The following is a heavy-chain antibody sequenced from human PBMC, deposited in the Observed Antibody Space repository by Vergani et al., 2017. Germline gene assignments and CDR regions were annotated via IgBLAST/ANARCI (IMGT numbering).Heavy chain of an antibody. CDR3: APYCSSTSCYPDFDY. V-gene: IGHV3-48*01. Sequence: EVQLVESGGGLVQPGGSLSLSCAASGFTFSSYSMNWVRQAPGKGLEWVSYISSSSSTIYYADSVKGRFTISRDNAKNSLYLQMNSLRAEDTAVYYCAPYCSSTSCYPDFDYWGQGTLVTVSS. J-gene: IGHJ4*02. CDR1: GFTFSSYS. CDR2: ISSSSSTI. D-gene: IGHD2-2*01.